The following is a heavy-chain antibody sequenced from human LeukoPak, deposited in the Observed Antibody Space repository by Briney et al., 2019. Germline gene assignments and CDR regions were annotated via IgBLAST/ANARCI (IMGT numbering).Heavy chain of an antibody. V-gene: IGHV1-2*02. CDR1: GYTFTGYY. D-gene: IGHD6-13*01. CDR2: INPNSGGT. Sequence: ASVKVSCKASGYTFTGYYLHGLRQAPGQGLAWMGWINPNSGGTNYAQKFQGRVTMTRDTSISTAYMELSRLSSDDTAVYYCATDLGSSWIYWGQGTLVTVSS. J-gene: IGHJ4*01. CDR3: ATDLGSSWIY.